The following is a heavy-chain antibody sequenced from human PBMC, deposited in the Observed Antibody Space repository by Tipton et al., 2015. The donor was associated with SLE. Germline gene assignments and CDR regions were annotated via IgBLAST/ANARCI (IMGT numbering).Heavy chain of an antibody. J-gene: IGHJ2*01. Sequence: SLRLSCAASGFTFSSYSMNWVRQAPGKGLEWVSVIYSGGSTYYADSVKGRFTISRDNSKNTLYLQMNSLRAEDTAVYYCARDAAERYFDLWGRGTLVTVSS. V-gene: IGHV3-53*01. CDR2: IYSGGST. CDR3: ARDAAERYFDL. CDR1: GFTFSSYS.